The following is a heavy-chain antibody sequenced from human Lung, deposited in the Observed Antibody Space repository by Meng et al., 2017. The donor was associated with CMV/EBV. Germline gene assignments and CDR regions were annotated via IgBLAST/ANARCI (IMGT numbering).Heavy chain of an antibody. Sequence: SCAASGFTFSSYAMHWVRQAPGKGLEWVAVISYDGSNKYYADSVKGRFTISRDNSKNTLYLQMNSLRAEDTAVYYCARGEHRIAVAGSAFDRWGQGXIVTASS. D-gene: IGHD6-19*01. J-gene: IGHJ3*01. CDR1: GFTFSSYA. V-gene: IGHV3-30-3*01. CDR2: ISYDGSNK. CDR3: ARGEHRIAVAGSAFDR.